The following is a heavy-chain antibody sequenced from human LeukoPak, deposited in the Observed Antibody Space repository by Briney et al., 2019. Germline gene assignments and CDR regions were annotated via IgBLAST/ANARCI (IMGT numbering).Heavy chain of an antibody. Sequence: GSSVKVSCKASGGTFSSYAMSWVRQAPGKGLEWVSAISGSGGSTYYADSVKGRFTISRDNSKNTLYLQMNSLRAEDTAVYYCAKGGSYYYDSSGYYGYWGQGTLVTVSS. CDR3: AKGGSYYYDSSGYYGY. D-gene: IGHD3-22*01. CDR2: ISGSGGST. J-gene: IGHJ4*02. V-gene: IGHV3-23*01. CDR1: GGTFSSYA.